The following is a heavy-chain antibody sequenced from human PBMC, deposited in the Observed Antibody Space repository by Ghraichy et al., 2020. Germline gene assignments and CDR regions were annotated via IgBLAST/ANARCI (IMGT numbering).Heavy chain of an antibody. V-gene: IGHV1-18*01. CDR2: ISAYNGNT. CDR3: AITPNGDYRWRDFQH. D-gene: IGHD4-17*01. CDR1: GYTFTSYG. Sequence: ASVKVSCKASGYTFTSYGISWVRQAPGQGLEWMGWISAYNGNTNYAQKLQGRVTMTTDTSTSTAYMELRSLRSDDTAVYYCAITPNGDYRWRDFQHWGQGTLVTVSS. J-gene: IGHJ1*01.